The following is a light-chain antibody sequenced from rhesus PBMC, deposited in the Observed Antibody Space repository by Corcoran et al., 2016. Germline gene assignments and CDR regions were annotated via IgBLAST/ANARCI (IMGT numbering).Light chain of an antibody. J-gene: IGKJ4*01. V-gene: IGKV2-91*01. CDR3: MQVIQLPLT. Sequence: DIVMTQTPLSLPVTPGEPASISCRSSQSLLHSNGNTYLYWYLQKPGQSPQLLIYLVSNRASGVPDRFSGNGSGTDFTLKISRVEAEDVGVYYCMQVIQLPLTFGGGTKVELK. CDR1: QSLLHSNGNTY. CDR2: LVS.